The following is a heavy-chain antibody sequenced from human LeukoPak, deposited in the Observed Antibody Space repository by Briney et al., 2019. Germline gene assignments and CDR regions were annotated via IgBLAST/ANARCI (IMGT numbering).Heavy chain of an antibody. J-gene: IGHJ6*02. CDR1: GFTFSSSA. CDR3: AKHWDV. V-gene: IGHV3-23*01. Sequence: PGGSLRLSCAASGFTFSSSAMSWVRQAPGKGLEWVSSIGATGSDTYYADSVKGRFTISRDNSKNTLYLQMNTLRAEDTAIYYCAKHWDVWGQGTTVTVSS. CDR2: IGATGSDT.